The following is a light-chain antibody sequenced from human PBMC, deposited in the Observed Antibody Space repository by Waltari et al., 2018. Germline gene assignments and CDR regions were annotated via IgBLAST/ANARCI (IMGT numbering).Light chain of an antibody. V-gene: IGKV6-21*01. CDR2: YAS. J-gene: IGKJ3*01. CDR1: QSVSSN. Sequence: EVVLSQSPDFQSVTPKEKVTITCRPSQSVSSNLHWYQLKPHQSPKLLIKYASQSFSGVPARFSGSGSGTEFTLTIDGLEAEDAATYYCHQSITAPFTFGPGTTIEI. CDR3: HQSITAPFT.